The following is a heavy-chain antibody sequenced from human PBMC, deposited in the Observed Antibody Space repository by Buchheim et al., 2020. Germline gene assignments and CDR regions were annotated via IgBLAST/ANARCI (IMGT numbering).Heavy chain of an antibody. CDR3: ARGQDLYAPYFDY. J-gene: IGHJ4*02. D-gene: IGHD2/OR15-2a*01. V-gene: IGHV1-2*02. CDR2: ITPHNGGK. CDR1: GYTFTGYV. Sequence: QVRLVQSGAEVKKPGTSVKVSCKTSGYTFTGYVLHWGRQAPGQGLEWMGWITPHNGGKEREQKFQGRVTLTRDTSRSTAYMELSGLMSDDTAIYYCARGQDLYAPYFDYWGQGTL.